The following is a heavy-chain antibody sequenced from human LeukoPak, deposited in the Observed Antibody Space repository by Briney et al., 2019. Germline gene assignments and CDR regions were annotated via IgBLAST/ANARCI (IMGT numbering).Heavy chain of an antibody. CDR2: INSDGSST. Sequence: GGSLRLSCAASGFTFDDYAMHWVRQAPGKGLVWVSRINSDGSSTSYADSVKGRFTISRDNAKNTLYLQMNSLRAEDTAVYYCARPCSGGSCYPWSAFDIWGQGTMVTVSS. V-gene: IGHV3-74*01. D-gene: IGHD2-15*01. CDR3: ARPCSGGSCYPWSAFDI. CDR1: GFTFDDYA. J-gene: IGHJ3*02.